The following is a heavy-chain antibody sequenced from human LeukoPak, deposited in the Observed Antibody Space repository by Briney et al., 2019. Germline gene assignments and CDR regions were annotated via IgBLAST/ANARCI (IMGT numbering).Heavy chain of an antibody. CDR1: GFTFSSYG. CDR2: IWYDGSNK. Sequence: GGPLRLSCAASGFTFSSYGMHWVRQAPGKGLEWVAVIWYDGSNKYYADSVKGRFTISRDNSKNTLYLQMNSLRAEDTAVYYCAREAPKLRYFDWLLPTNYWGQGTLVTVSS. V-gene: IGHV3-33*01. CDR3: AREAPKLRYFDWLLPTNY. J-gene: IGHJ4*02. D-gene: IGHD3-9*01.